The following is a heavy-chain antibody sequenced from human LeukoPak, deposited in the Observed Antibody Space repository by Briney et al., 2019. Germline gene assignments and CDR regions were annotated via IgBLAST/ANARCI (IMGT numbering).Heavy chain of an antibody. Sequence: PGGSLRLSCAASGFTYWIHWVRQAPGKGLVWVARIIHDETASDYADSVKGRFTISRDNAKNTLYLQMNSLRAEDTAVYYCAKVVSYQWRNALDIWGQGTMVTVSS. J-gene: IGHJ3*02. CDR3: AKVVSYQWRNALDI. D-gene: IGHD6-19*01. CDR2: IIHDETAS. CDR1: GFTYW. V-gene: IGHV3-74*01.